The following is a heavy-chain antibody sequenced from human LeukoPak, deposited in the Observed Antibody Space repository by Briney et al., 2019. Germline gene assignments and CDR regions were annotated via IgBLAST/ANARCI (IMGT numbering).Heavy chain of an antibody. D-gene: IGHD6-13*01. Sequence: SETLSLTCAVHGGSFSGYYWSWIRQPPGKGLEWIGEINHSGSTNYNPSLKSRVTISVDTSKNQFSLKLSSVTAADTAVYYCARGYSSSWYFNWFDPWGQGTLATVSS. CDR1: GGSFSGYY. V-gene: IGHV4-34*01. J-gene: IGHJ5*02. CDR3: ARGYSSSWYFNWFDP. CDR2: INHSGST.